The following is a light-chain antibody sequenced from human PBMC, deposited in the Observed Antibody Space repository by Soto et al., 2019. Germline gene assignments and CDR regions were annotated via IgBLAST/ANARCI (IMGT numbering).Light chain of an antibody. J-gene: IGKJ3*01. V-gene: IGKV4-1*01. CDR2: WAS. CDR3: QQYYSSPLT. Sequence: DIVMTQSPDSLAVSLGERATINCKSSQGILNSSNNKKYLAWYQQRPGQPPRLLIYWASTRESGVPDRFRGSGSGTDFTLTISGLQAEDVAVYYCQQYYSSPLTFGPGTKVGIK. CDR1: QGILNSSNNKKY.